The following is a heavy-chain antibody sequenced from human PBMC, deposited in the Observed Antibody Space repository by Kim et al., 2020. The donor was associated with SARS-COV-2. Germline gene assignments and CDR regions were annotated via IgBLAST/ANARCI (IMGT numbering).Heavy chain of an antibody. Sequence: GGSLRLSCGASGFTFSDSAMHWVRQASGKGLEWVGRIRSKANGYATAYIESVRGRFTISRDDSGNTAYLQMNSLKTEDTAVYYCTRVPGTPLAFWDAFDIWGQGTMVTVSS. CDR3: TRVPGTPLAFWDAFDI. J-gene: IGHJ3*02. D-gene: IGHD1-1*01. CDR2: IRSKANGYAT. V-gene: IGHV3-73*01. CDR1: GFTFSDSA.